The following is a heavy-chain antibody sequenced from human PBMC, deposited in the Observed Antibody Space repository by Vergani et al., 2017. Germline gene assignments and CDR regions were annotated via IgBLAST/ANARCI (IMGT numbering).Heavy chain of an antibody. CDR3: SAQTQSCHDY. Sequence: EVQLMESGGGWAQPGGSLRLSCAASGFVFSESPIHWVRQVPGKGLEWLGHIRRRSEHYATAYGPSLIGRATICSDGPTNTAYLQLSSLGTDDTAIYFCSAQTQSCHDYWGQGTLVAVSS. CDR1: GFVFSESP. J-gene: IGHJ4*02. D-gene: IGHD3-10*01. V-gene: IGHV3-73*01. CDR2: IRRRSEHYAT.